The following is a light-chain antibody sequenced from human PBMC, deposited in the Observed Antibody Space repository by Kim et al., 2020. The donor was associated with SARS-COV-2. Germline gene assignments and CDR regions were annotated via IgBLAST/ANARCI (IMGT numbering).Light chain of an antibody. J-gene: IGLJ2*01. Sequence: GQSVTISCTGTSNDVGSYNRVSWYRQAPGTTPKLMIFEVSSRPSGVPDRFSGSKSGNTASLTISGLQAEDEADYYCSSFTNTNTFVFGRGTQLTVL. CDR2: EVS. V-gene: IGLV2-18*02. CDR1: SNDVGSYNR. CDR3: SSFTNTNTFV.